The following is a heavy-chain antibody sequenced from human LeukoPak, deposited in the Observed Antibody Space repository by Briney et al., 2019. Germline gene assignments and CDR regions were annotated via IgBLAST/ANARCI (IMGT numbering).Heavy chain of an antibody. CDR3: ARQCCRGASPGFDP. Sequence: NHGESLKISCKGSGYSFTDYWIAWVRQMPGKGLEWMGSIYPGDSDTRYSPSFQGQVTFSADKSISTAYLQWSSLRASDTATYYCARQCCRGASPGFDPWGQGTLVTVSS. CDR2: IYPGDSDT. J-gene: IGHJ5*02. CDR1: GYSFTDYW. D-gene: IGHD3-10*01. V-gene: IGHV5-51*01.